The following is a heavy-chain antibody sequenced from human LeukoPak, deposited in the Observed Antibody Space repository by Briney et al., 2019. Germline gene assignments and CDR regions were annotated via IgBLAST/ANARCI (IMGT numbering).Heavy chain of an antibody. CDR2: IYYSGST. J-gene: IGHJ4*02. CDR1: GDSISSNNYY. CDR3: ARPGRTSTAAAGKYYFDY. V-gene: IGHV4-39*01. Sequence: SETLSLTCTVSGDSISSNNYYCGWIRQPPGKGLEWIGSIYYSGSTYYNPSLKSRVTISVDTSKNQFSLKLSSVTAADTAVYYCARPGRTSTAAAGKYYFDYWGQGTLVTVSS. D-gene: IGHD6-13*01.